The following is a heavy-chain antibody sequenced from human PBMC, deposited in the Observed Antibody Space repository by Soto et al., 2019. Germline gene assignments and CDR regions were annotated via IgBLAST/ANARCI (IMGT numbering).Heavy chain of an antibody. Sequence: SVKVSCKASGGTFSSYAISWVRQAPGQGLEWMGGIIPIFGTANYAQKFQGRVTITADESTSTAYMELSSLRSEDTAVYYCARGGPGEHDYYYYYGMDVWGQGTTVTVS. D-gene: IGHD3-10*01. CDR1: GGTFSSYA. CDR2: IIPIFGTA. J-gene: IGHJ6*02. CDR3: ARGGPGEHDYYYYYGMDV. V-gene: IGHV1-69*13.